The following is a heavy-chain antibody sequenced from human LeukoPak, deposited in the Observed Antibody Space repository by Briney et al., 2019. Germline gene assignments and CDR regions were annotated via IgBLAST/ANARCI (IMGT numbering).Heavy chain of an antibody. Sequence: PSETLSLTCTVSGGSISSSSYYWGWIRQPPGKGLEWIGSIYYSGSTYYTPSLKSRVTISVDTSKNQFSLKLSSVTAADTAVYYCARGAIMAAAGIDYWGQGTLVTVSS. J-gene: IGHJ4*02. CDR2: IYYSGST. V-gene: IGHV4-39*07. CDR1: GGSISSSSYY. CDR3: ARGAIMAAAGIDY. D-gene: IGHD6-13*01.